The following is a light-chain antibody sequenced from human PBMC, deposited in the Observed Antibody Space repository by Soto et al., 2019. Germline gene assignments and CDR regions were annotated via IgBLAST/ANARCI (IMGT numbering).Light chain of an antibody. CDR3: QQYGNSPRLT. Sequence: EIVLTQSPGTLSLSPGERATLSCRASQSVSSSYLAWYQQKPGQAPRLLIYGASSRATGIPDRFSGSASGTDFTLTISRLEPEDFAVYYCQQYGNSPRLTFGGGTKVEIK. V-gene: IGKV3-20*01. J-gene: IGKJ4*01. CDR2: GAS. CDR1: QSVSSSY.